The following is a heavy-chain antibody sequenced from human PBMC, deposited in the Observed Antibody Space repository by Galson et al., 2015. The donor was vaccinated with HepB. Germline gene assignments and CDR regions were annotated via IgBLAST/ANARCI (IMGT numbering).Heavy chain of an antibody. CDR2: ISSSSSTI. V-gene: IGHV3-48*02. CDR1: GFTFSTYS. CDR3: ARVSGNGSGSYGY. J-gene: IGHJ4*02. D-gene: IGHD3-10*01. Sequence: SLRLSCAASGFTFSTYSMNWVRQAPGKGLEWVSYISSSSSTIYYADSVKGRFTISRDNAKNSLYLQMNSLRDEDTAVYYCARVSGNGSGSYGYWGQGTLVTVSS.